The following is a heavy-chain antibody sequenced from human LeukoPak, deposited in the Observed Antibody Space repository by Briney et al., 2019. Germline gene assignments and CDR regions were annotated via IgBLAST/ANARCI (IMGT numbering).Heavy chain of an antibody. Sequence: GGPLRLSCAASGFTFHDYGMHWVRQVPGKGLEWVSLISGDGITTYYADSVKGRFTISRDNSQNSLYLQMNSLRPEDSALYYCAKDKGSYSSSWYRGDFDNWGQGTLVTVSS. CDR3: AKDKGSYSSSWYRGDFDN. CDR1: GFTFHDYG. CDR2: ISGDGITT. J-gene: IGHJ4*02. V-gene: IGHV3-43*02. D-gene: IGHD6-13*01.